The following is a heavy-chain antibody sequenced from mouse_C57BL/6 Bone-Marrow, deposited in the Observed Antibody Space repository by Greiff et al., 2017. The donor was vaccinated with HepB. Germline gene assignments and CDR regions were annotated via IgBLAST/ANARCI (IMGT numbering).Heavy chain of an antibody. V-gene: IGHV1-81*01. D-gene: IGHD1-1*01. CDR2: IYPRSGNT. J-gene: IGHJ3*01. CDR1: GYTFTSYG. Sequence: VQVVESGAELARPGASVKLSCKASGYTFTSYGISWVKQRTGQGLEWIGEIYPRSGNTYYNEKFKGKATLTADKSSSTAYMELRSLTSEDSAVYFCARSHYYGSSSFAYWGQGTLVTVSA. CDR3: ARSHYYGSSSFAY.